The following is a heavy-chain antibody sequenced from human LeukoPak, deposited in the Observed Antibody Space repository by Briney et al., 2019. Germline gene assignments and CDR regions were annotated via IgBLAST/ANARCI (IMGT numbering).Heavy chain of an antibody. Sequence: GSSVKVSCKASGGTFSSYAISWVRQAPGQGLGWMGRIIPIFGTANYAQKFQGRVTITTDESTSTAYMELSSLRSEDTAVYYCAREERRGGKATPDFDYWGQGTLVTVSS. V-gene: IGHV1-69*05. J-gene: IGHJ4*02. CDR1: GGTFSSYA. CDR3: AREERRGGKATPDFDY. D-gene: IGHD2-15*01. CDR2: IIPIFGTA.